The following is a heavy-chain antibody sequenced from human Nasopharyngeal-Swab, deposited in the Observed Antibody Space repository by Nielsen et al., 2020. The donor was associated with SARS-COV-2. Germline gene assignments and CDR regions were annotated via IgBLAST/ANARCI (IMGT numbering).Heavy chain of an antibody. Sequence: ASVKVSCKVSGYTLTELSMHWVRQAPGEGLEWVGGFDPEDDETIYAQKFQGRVTITEDTSTDTAYMELSSLTSEDTAVYYCTTVAGSYGRFDYWGQGTLVTVSS. D-gene: IGHD1-26*01. CDR1: GYTLTELS. CDR3: TTVAGSYGRFDY. J-gene: IGHJ4*02. CDR2: FDPEDDET. V-gene: IGHV1-24*01.